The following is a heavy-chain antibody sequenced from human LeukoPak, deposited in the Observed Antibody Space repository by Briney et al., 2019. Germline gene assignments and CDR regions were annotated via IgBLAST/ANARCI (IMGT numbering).Heavy chain of an antibody. D-gene: IGHD2-21*02. CDR1: GFTFTGYY. J-gene: IGHJ4*02. CDR3: VREGNELLSKNFDY. Sequence: GASVKVSCKASGFTFTGYYIHWVRQAPGQGLEWMGYINPHSGGTNSPQKFQGRVTITTDTSISAAYMELSSLISDDTAMYYCVREGNELLSKNFDYWGQETLVTVSS. V-gene: IGHV1-2*02. CDR2: INPHSGGT.